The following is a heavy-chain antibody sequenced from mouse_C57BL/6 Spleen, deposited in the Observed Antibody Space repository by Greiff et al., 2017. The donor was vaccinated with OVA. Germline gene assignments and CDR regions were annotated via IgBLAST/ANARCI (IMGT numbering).Heavy chain of an antibody. D-gene: IGHD3-3*01. Sequence: EVQGVESGGGLVKPGGSLKLSCAASGFTFSSYAMSWVRQTPEKRLEWVATISDGGSYTYYPDNVKGRFTISRDNAKNNLYLQMSHLKSEDTAMYYCAREGDDEGSMDYWGQGTSVTVSS. V-gene: IGHV5-4*01. CDR2: ISDGGSYT. CDR3: AREGDDEGSMDY. CDR1: GFTFSSYA. J-gene: IGHJ4*01.